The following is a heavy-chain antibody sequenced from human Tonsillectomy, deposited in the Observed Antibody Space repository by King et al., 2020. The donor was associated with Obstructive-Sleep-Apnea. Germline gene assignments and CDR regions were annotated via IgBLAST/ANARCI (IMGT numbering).Heavy chain of an antibody. J-gene: IGHJ6*02. D-gene: IGHD1-1*01. Sequence: VQLVESGGGLVKPGGSLRLSCAASGFTFSSYSMNWVRQAPGKGRDWVSSISSISSYIYYADSVKGRFTISRDNAKNSLYLQMNSMRAEDTAVYYCARMWVQLERYYYGMDVWGQGTTVTVSS. V-gene: IGHV3-21*01. CDR1: GFTFSSYS. CDR2: ISSISSYI. CDR3: ARMWVQLERYYYGMDV.